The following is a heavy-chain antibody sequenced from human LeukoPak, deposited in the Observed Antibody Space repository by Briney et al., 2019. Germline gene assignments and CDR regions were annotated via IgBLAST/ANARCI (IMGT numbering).Heavy chain of an antibody. CDR2: IKQDGSEK. CDR3: TREAAAGIDY. CDR1: GFTFSTYW. V-gene: IGHV3-7*01. J-gene: IGHJ4*02. D-gene: IGHD6-13*01. Sequence: GGSLRLSCAASGFTFSTYWVSWVRQAPGKGLEWVANIKQDGSEKYYLDSVKGRFTISRDNAKNSRYLQMNSLRAEDTAVYFCTREAAAGIDYWGQGTLVTVSS.